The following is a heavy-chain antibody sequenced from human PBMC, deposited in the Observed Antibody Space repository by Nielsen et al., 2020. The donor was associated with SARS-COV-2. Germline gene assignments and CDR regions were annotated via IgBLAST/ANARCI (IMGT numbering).Heavy chain of an antibody. Sequence: VRQAPGKGLEWVANIKQDGSEKYYVDSVKGRFTISRDNSKNTLYLQMNSLRAEDTALYYCARVDTAMVYPEEDYYGMDVWGQGTTVTVSS. CDR2: IKQDGSEK. V-gene: IGHV3-7*03. CDR3: ARVDTAMVYPEEDYYGMDV. J-gene: IGHJ6*02. D-gene: IGHD5-18*01.